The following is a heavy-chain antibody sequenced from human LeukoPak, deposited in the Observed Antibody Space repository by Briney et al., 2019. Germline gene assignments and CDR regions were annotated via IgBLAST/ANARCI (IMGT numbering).Heavy chain of an antibody. D-gene: IGHD3-22*01. CDR2: INWNGGST. CDR1: GFTFDDYG. Sequence: PGGSLRLSCAASGFTFDDYGMSWVRQAPGKGLEWVSGINWNGGSTGYAASVKGRFTISRDNAKNSLYLQMNSLRAEDTALYYCARADSTGYFLGHFDYWGQGTLVTVSS. J-gene: IGHJ4*02. CDR3: ARADSTGYFLGHFDY. V-gene: IGHV3-20*04.